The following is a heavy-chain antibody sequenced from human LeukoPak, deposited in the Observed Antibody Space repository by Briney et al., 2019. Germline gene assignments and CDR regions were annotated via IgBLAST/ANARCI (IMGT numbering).Heavy chain of an antibody. V-gene: IGHV1-3*04. CDR3: ARETFGTSRPSDY. CDR2: INTGFGNT. CDR1: GYTFTSYA. Sequence: ASVKVSCKASGYTFTSYAIHWVRQAPGQRLEWMGWINTGFGNTKYAQNFQGRVFITRDTSANTAYMELRSLRSEDTAVYWCARETFGTSRPSDYWGQGTLVTVSS. J-gene: IGHJ4*02. D-gene: IGHD2-2*01.